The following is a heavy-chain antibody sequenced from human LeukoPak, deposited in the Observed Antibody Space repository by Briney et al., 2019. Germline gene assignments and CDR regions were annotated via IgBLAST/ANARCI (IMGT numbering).Heavy chain of an antibody. CDR2: ISYSGST. J-gene: IGHJ4*02. CDR1: GGSISSYY. Sequence: SETLSLTCTVSGGSISSYYWSWIRQPPGKGLEWIGYISYSGSTNYNPSLKSRVTISVDTSEHQFSLKLSAVTAADTAVYYCARGPHKFDYWGQGPLVTVSS. V-gene: IGHV4-59*01. CDR3: ARGPHKFDY.